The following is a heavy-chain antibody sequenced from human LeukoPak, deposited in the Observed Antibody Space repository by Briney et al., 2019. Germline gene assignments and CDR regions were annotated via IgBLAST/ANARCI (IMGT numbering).Heavy chain of an antibody. D-gene: IGHD2-15*01. CDR2: IYSGGST. CDR3: AREGYCSGGSCYYGMDV. J-gene: IGHJ6*02. CDR1: GFTVSSNY. V-gene: IGHV3-53*04. Sequence: GGSLRLSCAVSGFTVSSNYMSWVRQAPGKGLEWVSVIYSGGSTYYADSVKGRFTISRHNSKNTLYLQMNSLRAEDTAVYYCAREGYCSGGSCYYGMDVWGQGTTVTVSS.